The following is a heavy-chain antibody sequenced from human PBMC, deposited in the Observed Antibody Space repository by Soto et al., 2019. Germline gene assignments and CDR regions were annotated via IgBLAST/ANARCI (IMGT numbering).Heavy chain of an antibody. CDR1: GDSISSRNW. Sequence: KSSETLSLTCAVSGDSISSRNWWSWVRQPPGKGLEWIGEVHRSGSANYNPSLKSRVTISLDKSKNQFSLRLRSVTAADTAVYYCARSSGLQSVHPIDYWGQGTLVTVSS. CDR2: VHRSGSA. J-gene: IGHJ4*02. D-gene: IGHD4-4*01. CDR3: ARSSGLQSVHPIDY. V-gene: IGHV4-4*02.